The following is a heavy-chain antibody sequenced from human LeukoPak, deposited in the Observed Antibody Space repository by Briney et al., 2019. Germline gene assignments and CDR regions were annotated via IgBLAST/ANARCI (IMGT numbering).Heavy chain of an antibody. CDR1: GGSISSYY. CDR3: ARGDSSDTFDI. V-gene: IGHV4-59*01. Sequence: RSSETLSLTCTVSGGSISSYYWSWIRQPPGKGLEWIGYIYYSGSTNYNPSLKSRVTISVDTSKNQFSLKLSSVTAADTAVYYCARGDSSDTFDIWGQGTMVTVSS. D-gene: IGHD6-25*01. CDR2: IYYSGST. J-gene: IGHJ3*02.